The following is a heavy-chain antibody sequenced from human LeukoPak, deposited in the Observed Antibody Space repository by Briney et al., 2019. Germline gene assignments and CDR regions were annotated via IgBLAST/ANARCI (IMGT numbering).Heavy chain of an antibody. V-gene: IGHV3-21*01. Sequence: PGGSLRLSCAASGFTFTDYGMNWVRQAPGKGLEWVSSISTSSRYIYYAYSVRGRFTISRDNAKNSLYLQMNSLTADDTAVYYCARESNGILAVPFAYWGQGTLVTVSS. CDR1: GFTFTDYG. CDR3: ARESNGILAVPFAY. D-gene: IGHD1-26*01. J-gene: IGHJ4*02. CDR2: ISTSSRYI.